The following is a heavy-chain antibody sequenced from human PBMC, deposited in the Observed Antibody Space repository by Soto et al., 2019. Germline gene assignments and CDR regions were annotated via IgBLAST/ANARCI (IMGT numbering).Heavy chain of an antibody. CDR1: GFTFDDYA. CDR2: LSWNGDYT. V-gene: IGHV3-9*01. CDR3: AKGTRSSYYYGMDV. D-gene: IGHD6-6*01. J-gene: IGHJ6*02. Sequence: EVQLAESGGGLVQPGRSLRLSCAVSGFTFDDYAMHWVRQAPGKGLEWVSGLSWNGDYTGYADSVKGRFTISRDNTKNSLYLQMTSLRAEDTALYYCAKGTRSSYYYGMDVWGQGTTVTVSS.